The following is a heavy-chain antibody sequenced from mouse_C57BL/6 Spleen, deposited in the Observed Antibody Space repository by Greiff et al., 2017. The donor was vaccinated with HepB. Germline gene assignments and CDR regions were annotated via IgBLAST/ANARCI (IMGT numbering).Heavy chain of an antibody. D-gene: IGHD2-4*01. V-gene: IGHV1-64*01. CDR3: AREGAPYYDYDLRRRGFAY. J-gene: IGHJ3*01. CDR2: IHPNSGST. CDR1: GYTFTSYW. Sequence: QVQLQQSGAELVKPGASVKLSCKASGYTFTSYWMHWVKQRPGQGLEWIGMIHPNSGSTNYNEKFKSKATLTVDKSSSTAYMQLSSLTSEDSAVYYCAREGAPYYDYDLRRRGFAYWGQGTLVTVSA.